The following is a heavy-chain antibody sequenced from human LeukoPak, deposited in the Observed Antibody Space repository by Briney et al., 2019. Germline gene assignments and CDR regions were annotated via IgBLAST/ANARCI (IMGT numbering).Heavy chain of an antibody. D-gene: IGHD3-22*01. V-gene: IGHV3-7*01. Sequence: GGSQRLSCAASGFTLSDNRMSWVRQAPGKGLEWVANIKQDGSEKHYVDAVKGRFTISRDNAKNSLYLQLNGLRADDTAVYYCARERALNYYDSSGYDSWGQGTLVTVSP. CDR2: IKQDGSEK. CDR3: ARERALNYYDSSGYDS. J-gene: IGHJ4*02. CDR1: GFTLSDNR.